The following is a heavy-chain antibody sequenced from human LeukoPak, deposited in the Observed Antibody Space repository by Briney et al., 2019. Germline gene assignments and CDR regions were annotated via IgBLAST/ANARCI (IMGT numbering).Heavy chain of an antibody. Sequence: PSETLSLTCTVSGGSISSYYWSWIRQPPGKGLEWIGYIYYSGSTNYNPSLKSRVTISVDTSKNQSSLKLSSVTAADTAVYYCARGGYSGYDSRARFDYWGQGTLVTVSS. CDR1: GGSISSYY. J-gene: IGHJ4*02. CDR2: IYYSGST. V-gene: IGHV4-59*08. CDR3: ARGGYSGYDSRARFDY. D-gene: IGHD5-12*01.